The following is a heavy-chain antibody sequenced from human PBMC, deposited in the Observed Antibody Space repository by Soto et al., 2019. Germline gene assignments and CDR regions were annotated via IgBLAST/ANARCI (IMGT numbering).Heavy chain of an antibody. CDR2: IYYSGST. CDR3: ARVRGYSGYDYVIDY. D-gene: IGHD5-12*01. CDR1: GGSISSYY. J-gene: IGHJ4*02. V-gene: IGHV4-59*01. Sequence: SETLSLTCTVSGGSISSYYWSWIRQLPGKGLEWIGYIYYSGSTNYNPSLKSRVTISVDMSKNQFSLKLSSVTAADTAVYYCARVRGYSGYDYVIDYWGQGTLVTVSS.